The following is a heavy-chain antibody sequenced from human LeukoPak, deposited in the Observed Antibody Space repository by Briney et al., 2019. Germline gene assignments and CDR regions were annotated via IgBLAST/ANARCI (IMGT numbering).Heavy chain of an antibody. CDR1: GGSFSGYY. CDR3: ATPEVEQLAHSEAECFQH. CDR2: INHSGST. D-gene: IGHD6-6*01. J-gene: IGHJ1*01. Sequence: SETLSLTCAVYGGSFSGYYWSWIRQPPGKGLEWIGEINHSGSTNYNPSLKSRVTISVDTSKNQFSLKLSSVTAADTAVYYCATPEVEQLAHSEAECFQHWGQGTLVTVSS. V-gene: IGHV4-34*01.